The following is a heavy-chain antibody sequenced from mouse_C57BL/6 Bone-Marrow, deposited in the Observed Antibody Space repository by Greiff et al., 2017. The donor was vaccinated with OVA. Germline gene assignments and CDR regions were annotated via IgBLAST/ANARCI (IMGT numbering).Heavy chain of an antibody. CDR1: GYTFTSYG. D-gene: IGHD4-1*01. CDR3: ARYQVGRGWYFDV. V-gene: IGHV1-81*01. CDR2: IYPRSGNT. Sequence: QVQLQQSGAELARPGASVKLSCKASGYTFTSYGISWVKQRTGQGLEWIGEIYPRSGNTYYNEKFKGKATLTADKSSSTAYMEFRSLTSEDSAVYVCARYQVGRGWYFDVWGTGTTVTVSA. J-gene: IGHJ1*03.